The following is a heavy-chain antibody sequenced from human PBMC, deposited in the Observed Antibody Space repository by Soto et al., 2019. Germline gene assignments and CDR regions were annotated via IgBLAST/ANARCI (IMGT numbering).Heavy chain of an antibody. V-gene: IGHV4-59*02. CDR2: VFHSGSS. Sequence: PSETLSLTCTVSGASVTGFYWSWIRQPPGKGLEWIGYVFHSGSSNYNPSLKSRVTISVDTSKNQFSLKLSSVTDADTAVYYCARDILTQTPLGRGYTYVGQGWFDPWAQGTLVTVSS. CDR1: GASVTGFY. J-gene: IGHJ5*02. D-gene: IGHD5-18*01. CDR3: ARDILTQTPLGRGYTYVGQGWFDP.